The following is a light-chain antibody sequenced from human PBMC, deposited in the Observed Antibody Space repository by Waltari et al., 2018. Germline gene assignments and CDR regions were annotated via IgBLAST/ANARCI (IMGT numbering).Light chain of an antibody. V-gene: IGKV1-13*02. CDR2: DAS. CDR1: QGISSA. J-gene: IGKJ2*01. Sequence: AIQLTQSPSSLSASVGDRVTITCRAIQGISSALAWYQQKPGKAPKLLIYDASRLETGVPSRFSGSGSGTDFSLTISGLQPVDFATYHCQQFNTYPYTFGQGTKVEIK. CDR3: QQFNTYPYT.